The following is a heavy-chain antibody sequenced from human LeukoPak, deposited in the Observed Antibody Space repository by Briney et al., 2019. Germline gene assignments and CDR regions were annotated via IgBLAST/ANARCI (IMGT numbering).Heavy chain of an antibody. CDR1: GFTFGTYA. J-gene: IGHJ4*02. CDR3: ARDSFGSGSSPSDF. D-gene: IGHD3-10*01. CDR2: IDSSSGYI. Sequence: GGSLRLSCAASGFTFGTYAMSWVRQPPGKGLEWVSSIDSSSGYISYADSVKGRFTISRDNARNSLFLQMSSLRDDDTAVYYCARDSFGSGSSPSDFWGQGTLVTVSS. V-gene: IGHV3-21*04.